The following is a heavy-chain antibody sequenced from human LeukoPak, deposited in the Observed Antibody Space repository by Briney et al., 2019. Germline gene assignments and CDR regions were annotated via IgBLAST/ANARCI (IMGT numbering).Heavy chain of an antibody. CDR3: ARGGESTRITIFGVVIRPPPAFDY. J-gene: IGHJ4*02. D-gene: IGHD3-3*01. CDR1: GGAFRGYY. V-gene: IGHV4-34*01. Sequence: SETLSLTCAVYGGAFRGYYWSWIRQPPGKGLEWIGEINHSGSTNYNPSLKSRVTISLDTSKNQISLKLSSVTAADTAVYYCARGGESTRITIFGVVIRPPPAFDYWGQGTLVTVSS. CDR2: INHSGST.